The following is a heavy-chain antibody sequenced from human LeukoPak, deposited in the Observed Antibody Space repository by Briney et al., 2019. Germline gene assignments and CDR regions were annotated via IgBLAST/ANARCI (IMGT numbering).Heavy chain of an antibody. Sequence: ASVKVSCKASGYTFTGYYMHWVRQAPGQGLEWMGWINPNSGGTNYAQKFQGRVTMTRDTSISTAYMELSRLRSDDTAVYYCARAGVRGVIPYPDLNYWGQGTLVTVSS. D-gene: IGHD3-10*01. J-gene: IGHJ4*02. CDR3: ARAGVRGVIPYPDLNY. V-gene: IGHV1-2*02. CDR1: GYTFTGYY. CDR2: INPNSGGT.